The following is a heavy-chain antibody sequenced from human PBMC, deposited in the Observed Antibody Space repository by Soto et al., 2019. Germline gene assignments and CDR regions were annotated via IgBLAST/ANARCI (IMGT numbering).Heavy chain of an antibody. D-gene: IGHD2-2*01. V-gene: IGHV3-23*01. CDR2: ISGSGSST. Sequence: GGSLRLSCAAFGFTFNNYWMHWVRQAPGKGLEWVSAISGSGSSTYYADSVKGRFTISRDNSKNTLYLQMNSLRAEDTAVYYCAKARGSSTPAPGSYWGQGTLVTVSS. CDR3: AKARGSSTPAPGSY. J-gene: IGHJ4*02. CDR1: GFTFNNYW.